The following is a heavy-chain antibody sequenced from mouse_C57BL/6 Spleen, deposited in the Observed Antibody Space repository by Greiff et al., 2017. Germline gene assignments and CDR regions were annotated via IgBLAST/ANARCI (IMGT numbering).Heavy chain of an antibody. D-gene: IGHD1-1*01. CDR3: AGFTTVVGGMDY. CDR2: ISSGGSYT. V-gene: IGHV5-6*01. Sequence: EVKVVESGGDLVKPGGSLKLSCAASGFTFSSYGMSWVRQTPDKRLEWVATISSGGSYTYYPDSVKGRFTISRDNAKNTLYLQMSSLKSEDTAMYYCAGFTTVVGGMDYWGQGTSVTVSS. CDR1: GFTFSSYG. J-gene: IGHJ4*01.